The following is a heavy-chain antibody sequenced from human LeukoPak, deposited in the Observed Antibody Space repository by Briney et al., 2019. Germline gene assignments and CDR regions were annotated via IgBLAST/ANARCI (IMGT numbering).Heavy chain of an antibody. CDR3: AGGRPRGYCSGGSCYHNFDY. V-gene: IGHV1-18*01. J-gene: IGHJ4*02. CDR1: GYTFTSYG. D-gene: IGHD2-15*01. CDR2: ISAYNGNT. Sequence: ASVKVSCKASGYTFTSYGISWVRQAPGQGLEWMGWISAYNGNTNYAQKFQGRVTMTTDTSTSTAYMEVSSLRSEDTAVYYCAGGRPRGYCSGGSCYHNFDYWGQGTLVTVSS.